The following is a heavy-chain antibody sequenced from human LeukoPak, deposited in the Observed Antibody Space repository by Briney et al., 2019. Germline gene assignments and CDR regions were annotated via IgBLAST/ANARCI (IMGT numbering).Heavy chain of an antibody. V-gene: IGHV4-38-2*02. J-gene: IGHJ4*02. CDR2: IYHSGST. Sequence: SETLSLTCTVSGYSISSGYYWGWIRQPPGKGLEWIGSIYHSGSTYCNPSLKSRVTISVDTSKNQFSLKLSSVTAADTAVYYCAREGWGGLVSYWGQGTLVTVSS. D-gene: IGHD3-3*01. CDR1: GYSISSGYY. CDR3: AREGWGGLVSY.